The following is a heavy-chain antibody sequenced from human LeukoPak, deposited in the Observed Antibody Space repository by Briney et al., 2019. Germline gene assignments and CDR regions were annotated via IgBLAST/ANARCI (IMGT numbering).Heavy chain of an antibody. CDR2: IYPRDGST. J-gene: IGHJ4*02. Sequence: ASVKASCKASGYIFINNYIQWVRQAPGQGLEWVGMIYPRDGSTSYAQNFQGRVTVTRDTSTSTVHMELSGLTSEDTAVYYCARDQEGFDYWGQGTLVTVSP. CDR3: ARDQEGFDY. V-gene: IGHV1-46*01. CDR1: GYIFINNY.